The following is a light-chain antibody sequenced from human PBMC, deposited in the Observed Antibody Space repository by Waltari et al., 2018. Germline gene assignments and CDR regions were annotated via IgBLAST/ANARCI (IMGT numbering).Light chain of an antibody. CDR1: SSDVGAYNY. CDR2: GVT. V-gene: IGLV2-14*03. Sequence: QSALTQPASVSGSPGQSLTISCTGPSSDVGAYNYVPWYQQHPGRAPRLMIYGVTIRPSGVSIRFSGSKSGNTASLTISGLQPEDEAYYYCSSYTTSDTLVFAGGTKLTVL. CDR3: SSYTTSDTLV. J-gene: IGLJ2*01.